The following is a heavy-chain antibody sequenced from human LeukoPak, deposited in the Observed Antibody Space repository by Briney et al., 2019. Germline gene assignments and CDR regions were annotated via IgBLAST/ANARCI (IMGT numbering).Heavy chain of an antibody. D-gene: IGHD2-2*01. CDR3: AAPGVPAATYYFDY. CDR2: IRYDGSNK. J-gene: IGHJ4*02. V-gene: IGHV3-30*02. CDR1: GFTFSTYG. Sequence: GGSLRLSCVASGFTFSTYGMHWVRQAPGKGLEWVAFIRYDGSNKYYADSVKGRFTISRDNSKNTVYLQMNSLRAEDTAVYYCAAPGVPAATYYFDYWGQGTLVTVSS.